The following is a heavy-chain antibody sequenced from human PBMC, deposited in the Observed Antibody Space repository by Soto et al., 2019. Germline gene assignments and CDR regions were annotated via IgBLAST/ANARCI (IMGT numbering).Heavy chain of an antibody. CDR1: GYTFTDYY. J-gene: IGHJ4*02. Sequence: QVQLVQSGAEVKKPGASVKVSCQTFGYTFTDYYLHWVRQAPGQGLECMGWINPKSGDTNLPQKFQGRVTMTRDTSISTAYMELSSLRSDDTAVYYCASGGDVLDYWGQGTLVTVSS. D-gene: IGHD3-10*01. CDR3: ASGGDVLDY. V-gene: IGHV1-2*02. CDR2: INPKSGDT.